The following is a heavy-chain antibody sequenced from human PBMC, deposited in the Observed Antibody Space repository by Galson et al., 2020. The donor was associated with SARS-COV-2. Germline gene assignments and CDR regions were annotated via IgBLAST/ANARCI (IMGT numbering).Heavy chain of an antibody. Sequence: GGSLRLSCAASGFTVSSNYMSWVRQAPGKGLEWVSVIYSGGSTYYADSVKGRFTISRDNSKNTLYLQMNSLRAKDTAVYYCAAWYSSGWSYFDYWGQGTLVTVSS. CDR2: IYSGGST. J-gene: IGHJ4*02. D-gene: IGHD6-19*01. V-gene: IGHV3-53*01. CDR3: AAWYSSGWSYFDY. CDR1: GFTVSSNY.